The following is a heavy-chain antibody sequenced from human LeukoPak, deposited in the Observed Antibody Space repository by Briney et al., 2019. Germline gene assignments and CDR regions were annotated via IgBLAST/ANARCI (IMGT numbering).Heavy chain of an antibody. CDR2: VIPTLGIA. J-gene: IGHJ4*02. CDR3: AREYGGGYSYGYYY. Sequence: ASVKVSCKASGGTFSSYFISWVRQAPGKGLEWVGSVIPTLGIANYAQSSQGRVTITADKSTGTVYMELSSLRSEDTAVYYCAREYGGGYSYGYYYWGQGTLVSVSS. V-gene: IGHV1-69*04. CDR1: GGTFSSYF. D-gene: IGHD5-18*01.